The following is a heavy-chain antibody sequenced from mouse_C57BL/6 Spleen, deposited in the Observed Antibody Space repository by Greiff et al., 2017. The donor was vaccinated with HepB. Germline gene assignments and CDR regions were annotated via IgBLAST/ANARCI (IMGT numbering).Heavy chain of an antibody. Sequence: VQLQQSGAELVRPGASVTLSCKASGYTFTDYEMHWVKQTPVHGLEWIGAIDPETGGTAYNQKFKGKAILTADKSSSTAYMELRSLTSEDSAVYYCTRRGLADGSSYPYFDYWGQGTTLTVSS. J-gene: IGHJ2*01. D-gene: IGHD1-1*01. CDR2: IDPETGGT. V-gene: IGHV1-15*01. CDR3: TRRGLADGSSYPYFDY. CDR1: GYTFTDYE.